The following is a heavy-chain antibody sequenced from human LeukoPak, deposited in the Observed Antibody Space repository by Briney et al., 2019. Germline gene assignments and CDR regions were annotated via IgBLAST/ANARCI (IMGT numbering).Heavy chain of an antibody. Sequence: SETLSLTCTVSGGSISSSPYYWGWIRQPPGRGLEWIGNIYYSGSTYYNASLKTRVTISVDTSKNQFSLKLTSVTAADTAVYYCARHASVDGNWPRPLDYWGQGSLVTVSS. D-gene: IGHD6-19*01. V-gene: IGHV4-39*01. CDR3: ARHASVDGNWPRPLDY. CDR2: IYYSGST. J-gene: IGHJ4*02. CDR1: GGSISSSPYY.